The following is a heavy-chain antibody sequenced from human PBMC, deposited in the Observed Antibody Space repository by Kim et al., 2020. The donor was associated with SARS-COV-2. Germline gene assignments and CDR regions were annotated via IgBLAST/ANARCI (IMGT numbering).Heavy chain of an antibody. CDR3: ARGGSSGWFEIDY. J-gene: IGHJ4*02. D-gene: IGHD6-19*01. V-gene: IGHV5-51*01. Sequence: YIPSCQGQVTISAAKSISTAYLQWSSLKASDTAMYYCARGGSSGWFEIDYWGQGTLVTVSS.